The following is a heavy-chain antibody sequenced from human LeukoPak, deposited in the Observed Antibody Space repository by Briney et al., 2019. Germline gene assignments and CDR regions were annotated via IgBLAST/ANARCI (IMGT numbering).Heavy chain of an antibody. V-gene: IGHV1-8*01. CDR2: MNPNSGNT. J-gene: IGHJ5*02. CDR3: ARRRLRGEWFDP. D-gene: IGHD3-10*01. CDR1: GYTFTSYD. Sequence: ASVKVSCKASGYTFTSYDINWVRQATGQGLVRMGWMNPNSGNTGYAQKFQGRVTMTRNTSISTAYMELSSLRSEDTAVYYCARRRLRGEWFDPWGQGTLVTVSS.